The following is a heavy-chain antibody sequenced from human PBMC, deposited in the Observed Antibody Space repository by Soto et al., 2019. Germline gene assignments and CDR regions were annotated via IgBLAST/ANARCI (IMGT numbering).Heavy chain of an antibody. Sequence: PGGSLRLSCAASGFTFSSYDMNWVRQAPGKGLEWVSYITSSGSLIYYADFVRGRFTVSRDNAKNSLYLQMNSLRAEDTGVYYCARTMYSNRGWFDPWGQGTLVTVSS. D-gene: IGHD6-13*01. CDR2: ITSSGSLI. J-gene: IGHJ5*02. CDR3: ARTMYSNRGWFDP. CDR1: GFTFSSYD. V-gene: IGHV3-48*03.